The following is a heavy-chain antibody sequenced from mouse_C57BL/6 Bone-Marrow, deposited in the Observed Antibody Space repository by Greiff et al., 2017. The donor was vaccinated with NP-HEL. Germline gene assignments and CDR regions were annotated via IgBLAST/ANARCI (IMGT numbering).Heavy chain of an antibody. CDR1: GYSFTGYF. CDR2: INPYNGDT. J-gene: IGHJ3*01. V-gene: IGHV1-20*01. D-gene: IGHD2-2*01. Sequence: VQLQQSGPELVKPGDSVKISCKASGYSFTGYFMNWVMQSHGKSLEWIGRINPYNGDTFYNQKFKGKATLTVDKSSSTAHMELRSLTSEDSAVYYCARDGYDERTWFAYWGQGTLVTVSA. CDR3: ARDGYDERTWFAY.